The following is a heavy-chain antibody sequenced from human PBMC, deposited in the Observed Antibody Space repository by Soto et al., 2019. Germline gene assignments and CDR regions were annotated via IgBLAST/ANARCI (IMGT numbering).Heavy chain of an antibody. D-gene: IGHD6-13*01. CDR1: GFTFSNAW. Sequence: GGSLRLSCAASGFTFSNAWMSWVRQAPGKGLEWVGRIKSKTDGGTKDYAAPVKGRFTISRDDSKNTLYLQMNSLKTEDTAVYYSIAHLYYYGMDVWGQGTTVTVSS. V-gene: IGHV3-15*01. J-gene: IGHJ6*02. CDR3: IAHLYYYGMDV. CDR2: IKSKTDGGTK.